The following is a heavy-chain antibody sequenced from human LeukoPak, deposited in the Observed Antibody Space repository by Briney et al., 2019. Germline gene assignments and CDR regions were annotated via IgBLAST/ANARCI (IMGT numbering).Heavy chain of an antibody. CDR1: GFTFANYG. Sequence: PGGSLRLSCAASGFTFANYGMTWVRQAPGKGPEWVSAISGSGTYTHYADSVKGRFTISRDNFKNTLHLQMNNLRAEDTAVYYCARLHSAVYYGDAFDIWGQGTMVTVSS. D-gene: IGHD3-10*01. V-gene: IGHV3-23*01. CDR3: ARLHSAVYYGDAFDI. J-gene: IGHJ3*02. CDR2: ISGSGTYT.